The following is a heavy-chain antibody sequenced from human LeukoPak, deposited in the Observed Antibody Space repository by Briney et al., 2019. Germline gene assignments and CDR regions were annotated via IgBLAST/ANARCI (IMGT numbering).Heavy chain of an antibody. CDR3: AKECYDILTGRPAHAFDI. V-gene: IGHV3-23*01. J-gene: IGHJ3*02. CDR1: GFTFSSYA. CDR2: ISGSGGST. Sequence: GGSLRLSCAASGFTFSSYAMSWVRQAPGKGLEWVSAISGSGGSTYYADSVKGRFIISRDNSKNTLYLQMNSLRAEDTAVYYCAKECYDILTGRPAHAFDIWGQGTMVTVSS. D-gene: IGHD3-9*01.